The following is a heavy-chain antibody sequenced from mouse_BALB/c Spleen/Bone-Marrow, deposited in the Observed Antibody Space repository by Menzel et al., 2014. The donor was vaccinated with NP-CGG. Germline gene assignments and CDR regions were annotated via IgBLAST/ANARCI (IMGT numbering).Heavy chain of an antibody. J-gene: IGHJ4*01. CDR3: ARDDYYAMDY. V-gene: IGHV7-3*02. Sequence: EVQLVESGGGLVQPGVSLRLSCATSGFTFTDYYMSWVRQPPGKALEWLGFIRNKANGYTTEYSASVKGRFTISRDNSQSILYLQMNTLRAEDSATYYCARDDYYAMDYWGQGTSVTVSS. CDR1: GFTFTDYY. CDR2: IRNKANGYTT.